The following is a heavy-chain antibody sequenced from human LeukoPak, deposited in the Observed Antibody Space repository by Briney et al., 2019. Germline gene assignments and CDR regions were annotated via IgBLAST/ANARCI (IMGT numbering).Heavy chain of an antibody. Sequence: GRSLRLSCAASGFTFDDYAMHWVRQAPGKGLERVSGISWNSGSIGYADSVKGRFTISRDNAKNSLYLQMNSLRAEDTALYYCAKDMRYCTNGVCYTSDYYYGMDVWGQGTTVTVSS. CDR2: ISWNSGSI. D-gene: IGHD2-8*01. CDR3: AKDMRYCTNGVCYTSDYYYGMDV. J-gene: IGHJ6*02. CDR1: GFTFDDYA. V-gene: IGHV3-9*01.